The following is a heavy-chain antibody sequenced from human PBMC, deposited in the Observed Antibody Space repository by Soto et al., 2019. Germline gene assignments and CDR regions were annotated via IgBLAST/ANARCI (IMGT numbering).Heavy chain of an antibody. CDR2: ISGSGGST. Sequence: PGGSLRLPCAASGFTFSSYAMSWVRQAPGKGLEWVSAISGSGGSTYYAASVKGRFTISRDNSKNPLYLQMNSLRAEDTAVYYCAKDLYYYDSSGYYHWYFDLWGRSTVVTVSS. CDR3: AKDLYYYDSSGYYHWYFDL. CDR1: GFTFSSYA. J-gene: IGHJ2*01. V-gene: IGHV3-23*01. D-gene: IGHD3-22*01.